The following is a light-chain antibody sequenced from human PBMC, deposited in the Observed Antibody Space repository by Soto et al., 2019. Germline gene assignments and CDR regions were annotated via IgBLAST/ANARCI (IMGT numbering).Light chain of an antibody. V-gene: IGLV2-23*02. CDR3: CSYAGSSTSYV. CDR2: EVS. J-gene: IGLJ1*01. CDR1: SSDVGSYNL. Sequence: QSVLTQPASVSGSPGQSITISCTGTSSDVGSYNLVSWYQQHPGKAPKLMIYEVSKRPSGVSNCFSGSKSGNTASLTISGLQAEDEADYYCCSYAGSSTSYVFGTGTKVTVL.